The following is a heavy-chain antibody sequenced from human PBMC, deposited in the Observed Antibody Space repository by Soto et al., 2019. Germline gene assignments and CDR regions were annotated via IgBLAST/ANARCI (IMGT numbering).Heavy chain of an antibody. J-gene: IGHJ6*02. Sequence: PSETLSLTCTVSGTPINRADFYWTWIRQPPGKGLEWIGYIYYSGTTFHNPSLRSRISMSVDTSKNQFSLRLNSVTAADTAVYYCARGYDFAGFSPYGLDVWGQGTTVTVSS. CDR2: IYYSGTT. D-gene: IGHD3-3*01. V-gene: IGHV4-30-4*01. CDR3: ARGYDFAGFSPYGLDV. CDR1: GTPINRADFY.